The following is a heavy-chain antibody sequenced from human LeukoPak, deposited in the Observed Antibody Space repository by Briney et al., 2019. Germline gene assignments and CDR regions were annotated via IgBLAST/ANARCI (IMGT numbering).Heavy chain of an antibody. D-gene: IGHD3-10*01. CDR3: ARDKKGGESSEIDY. CDR1: VFTSINSW. V-gene: IGHV3-74*03. Sequence: GGSLRLSCAASVFTSINSWVHWVRQAPGKGLVWVSRINLVGMTTKSADSAKGRFTVSKDNAKNTQKLQMKSLRAEDTAVYYCARDKKGGESSEIDYWGQGTLVTVSS. CDR2: INLVGMTT. J-gene: IGHJ4*02.